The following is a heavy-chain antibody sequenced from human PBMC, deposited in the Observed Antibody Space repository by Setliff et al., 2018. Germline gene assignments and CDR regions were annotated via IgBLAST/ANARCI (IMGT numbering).Heavy chain of an antibody. CDR2: IYTSWST. J-gene: IGHJ4*02. V-gene: IGHV4-61*09. CDR3: ARTGTYRYFDY. D-gene: IGHD1-1*01. Sequence: SETLSLTCTVSGDSISSRRSYWGWFRQPAGKGLEWIGQIYTSWSTIYNPSLKSRLTISLDTSKNQFSLTLSSVTAADTAVYYCARTGTYRYFDYWGQGTLVTVSS. CDR1: GDSISSRRSY.